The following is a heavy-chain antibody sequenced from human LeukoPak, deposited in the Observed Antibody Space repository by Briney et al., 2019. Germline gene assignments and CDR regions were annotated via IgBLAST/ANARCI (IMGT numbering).Heavy chain of an antibody. V-gene: IGHV3-74*01. CDR2: IKTDGSHV. J-gene: IGHJ1*01. D-gene: IGHD1-1*01. Sequence: GGSLRLSCAGSGFNFSDSWMHWVRPAPGKGLVWVSRIKTDGSHVNYADSVEGRFTISRDNAKNTLYLQMNSLRAEDTAVYYCARELDHWGQGTLVTVSS. CDR1: GFNFSDSW. CDR3: ARELDH.